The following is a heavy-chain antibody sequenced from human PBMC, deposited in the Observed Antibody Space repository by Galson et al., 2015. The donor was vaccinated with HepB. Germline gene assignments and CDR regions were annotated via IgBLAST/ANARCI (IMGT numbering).Heavy chain of an antibody. D-gene: IGHD6-19*01. J-gene: IGHJ4*02. V-gene: IGHV3-11*06. CDR1: GFTFSTYY. CDR2: ISSSSSYT. CDR3: ARVGYSRQAGPDY. Sequence: LRLSCAASGFTFSTYYMSWIRQAPGKGLEWVSYISSSSSYTNYADSVKGRFTISRDNAKNSLYLQMNSLRAEDTAVYYCARVGYSRQAGPDYWGQGTLVTVSS.